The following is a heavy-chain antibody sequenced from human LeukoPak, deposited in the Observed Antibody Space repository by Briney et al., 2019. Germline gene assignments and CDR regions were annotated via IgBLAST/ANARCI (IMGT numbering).Heavy chain of an antibody. Sequence: SQTLSLTCAISGDSVSRNSAAWSWITQSPSRGLEWLGRTYYRSKWYNDYTVSVKSRITINPDTSKNQFSLQLSSVTPEDTAVYYCARGPYNWNYEDYWGQGTLVTVSS. J-gene: IGHJ4*02. D-gene: IGHD1-7*01. CDR3: ARGPYNWNYEDY. CDR2: TYYRSKWYN. CDR1: GDSVSRNSAA. V-gene: IGHV6-1*01.